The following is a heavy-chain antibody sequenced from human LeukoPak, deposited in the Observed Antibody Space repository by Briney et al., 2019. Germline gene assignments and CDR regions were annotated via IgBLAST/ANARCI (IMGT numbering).Heavy chain of an antibody. CDR3: ARGGFREFDS. CDR1: GGSISSYY. J-gene: IGHJ4*02. D-gene: IGHD3-10*01. V-gene: IGHV4-59*01. CDR2: IYYSGST. Sequence: PSETPSLTCTVSGGSISSYYWSWIRQPPGKGLEWIGYIYYSGSTNYNPSLKSRVTISVDTSKNQFSLKLSSVTAADTAVYYCARGGFREFDSWGQGTLVIVSS.